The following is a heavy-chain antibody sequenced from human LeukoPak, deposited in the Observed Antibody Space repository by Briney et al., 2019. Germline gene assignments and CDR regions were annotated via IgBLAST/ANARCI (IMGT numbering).Heavy chain of an antibody. CDR3: ARRAGAYSHPYDY. Sequence: PGGSLRLSCDASGFNFSNYAMHWLRQAPGKGLEWVSYISSSGSTIYYADSVKGRFTISRDNAKNSLYLQMNSLRAEDTAVYYCARRAGAYSHPYDYWGQGTLVTVSS. J-gene: IGHJ4*02. CDR2: ISSSGSTI. D-gene: IGHD4/OR15-4a*01. CDR1: GFNFSNYA. V-gene: IGHV3-48*04.